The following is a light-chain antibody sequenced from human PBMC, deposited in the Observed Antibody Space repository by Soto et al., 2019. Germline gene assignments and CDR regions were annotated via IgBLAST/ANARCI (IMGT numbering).Light chain of an antibody. CDR3: GTWDSSLSAGV. CDR2: DNN. V-gene: IGLV1-51*01. J-gene: IGLJ2*01. Sequence: QSVLTQPPSVSAAPGQKVTISCSGSSSNIGSNYVCWYQQLPGTAPKLLIYDNNKRPSGIPDRFSGSKSGTSATLGITGLQTGDEAEYYCGTWDSSLSAGVFGGGTQLTVL. CDR1: SSNIGSNY.